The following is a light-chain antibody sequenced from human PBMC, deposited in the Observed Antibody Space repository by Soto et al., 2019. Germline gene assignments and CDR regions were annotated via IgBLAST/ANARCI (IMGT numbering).Light chain of an antibody. J-gene: IGKJ1*01. Sequence: DIQMTQSPSSLSASIGDSVTITCRASQTIIGYLNWYQQKPGKAPRLLINAASNLQSGVPSRFRGSGSETDFTLTITSLQHEDFATYYCQQSYTTPRTFGQGTKVDI. V-gene: IGKV1-39*01. CDR1: QTIIGY. CDR3: QQSYTTPRT. CDR2: AAS.